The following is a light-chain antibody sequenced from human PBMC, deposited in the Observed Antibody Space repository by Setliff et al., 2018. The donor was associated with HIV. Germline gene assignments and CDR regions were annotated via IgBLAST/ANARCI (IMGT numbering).Light chain of an antibody. CDR3: SSFTSIGTLV. CDR2: DVS. V-gene: IGLV2-14*01. CDR1: SSDIGAYNY. Sequence: QSALTQPASVSGYPGQSITISCPGTSSDIGAYNYLSWYQQHPGKAPKLMIYDVSSRPPGVSNRFSGSKSGNTASLTISGLQAEDEADYYCSSFTSIGTLVFGTGTKVTVL. J-gene: IGLJ1*01.